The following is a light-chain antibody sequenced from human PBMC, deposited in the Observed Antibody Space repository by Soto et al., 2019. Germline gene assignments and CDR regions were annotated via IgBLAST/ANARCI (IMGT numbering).Light chain of an antibody. J-gene: IGKJ1*01. V-gene: IGKV1-6*01. CDR3: LQDYNYTRT. CDR1: QGIRND. CDR2: AAS. Sequence: AIQMTQSPSSLSASVGDRFTITCRASQGIRNDLGWYQQKPGKAPKLLIYAASSLQSGVPSRLRGSGSGTDLTITISSMKNEDFATYYCLQDYNYTRTFGQGTQVDIK.